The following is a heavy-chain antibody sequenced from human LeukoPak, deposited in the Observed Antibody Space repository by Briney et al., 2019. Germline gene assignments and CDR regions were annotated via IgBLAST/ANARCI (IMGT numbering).Heavy chain of an antibody. V-gene: IGHV4-34*01. D-gene: IGHD4-11*01. CDR1: GGSFSGYY. J-gene: IGHJ6*03. CDR2: INHSGST. CDR3: ARNSNPGDYYYMDV. Sequence: SETLSLTCAVYGGSFSGYYWSWIRQPPGKGLEWIGEINHSGSTNYNPSLKSRVTISVDTSKNQFSLKLSSVTAADTAVYYCARNSNPGDYYYMDVWGKGTTVTVSS.